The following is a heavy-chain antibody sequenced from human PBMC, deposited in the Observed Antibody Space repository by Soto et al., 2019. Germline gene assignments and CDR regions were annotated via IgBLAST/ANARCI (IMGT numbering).Heavy chain of an antibody. CDR1: GGSISSGNWF. J-gene: IGHJ5*02. V-gene: IGHV4-30-4*01. D-gene: IGHD6-13*01. CDR2: IYYSGST. CDR3: ARERPDGSRLDP. Sequence: PSETLSLTCTVSGGSISSGNWFSWVRQPPGKGLEWIGYIYYSGSTYYNPSLKSRVTISVDTSKNQFSLKLSSVTAADTAVYYCARERPDGSRLDPWGQGTLVTVSS.